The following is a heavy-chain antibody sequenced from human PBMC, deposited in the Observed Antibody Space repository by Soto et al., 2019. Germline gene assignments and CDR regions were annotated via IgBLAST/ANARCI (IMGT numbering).Heavy chain of an antibody. CDR3: ARRRGYCSGGSCYRYYFDY. CDR2: IYYSGST. D-gene: IGHD2-15*01. V-gene: IGHV4-39*01. Sequence: QLQLQESGPGLVKPSETLSLTCTVSGGSISSSSYYWGWIRQPPGKGLEWIGSIYYSGSTYYNPSLKSRVTISVDTSKNQFSLKLSSVTAADTAVYYCARRRGYCSGGSCYRYYFDYWGQGTLVTVSS. J-gene: IGHJ4*02. CDR1: GGSISSSSYY.